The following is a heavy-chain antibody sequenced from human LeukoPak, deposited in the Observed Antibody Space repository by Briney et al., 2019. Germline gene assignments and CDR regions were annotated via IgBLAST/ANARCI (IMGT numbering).Heavy chain of an antibody. D-gene: IGHD2-21*02. J-gene: IGHJ4*02. V-gene: IGHV3-30-3*01. Sequence: GGSLRLSCAASGFTFSSYAMHWVRQAPGKGLEWVAVMSYDGSNKYYADSVKGRFTISRDNSKNTLYLQMNSLRAEDTAVYYCARECGGDCYYYFDSWGQGTLVTVSS. CDR3: ARECGGDCYYYFDS. CDR2: MSYDGSNK. CDR1: GFTFSSYA.